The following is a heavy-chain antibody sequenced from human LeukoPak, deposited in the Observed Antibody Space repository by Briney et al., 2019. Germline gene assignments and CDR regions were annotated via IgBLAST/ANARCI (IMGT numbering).Heavy chain of an antibody. CDR2: IKSKTDGGTT. CDR1: GFTFSNAW. CDR3: TTDIIVGAITIVY. Sequence: GGSLRLSCAASGFTFSNAWMSWVRQAPGKGLEWVGRIKSKTDGGTTDYAAPVKGRFTISRDDSKNTLYLQMNSLKTEDTAVYYCTTDIIVGAITIVYWGQGTLVTVSS. J-gene: IGHJ4*02. V-gene: IGHV3-15*01. D-gene: IGHD1-26*01.